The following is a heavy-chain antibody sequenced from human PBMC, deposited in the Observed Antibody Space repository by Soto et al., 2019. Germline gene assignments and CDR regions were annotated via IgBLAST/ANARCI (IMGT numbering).Heavy chain of an antibody. Sequence: PGKGLVWVSRIDSGGRTTTYADSVKGRFTISRDNAKNTLYLQMNGLRAEDTALYYFFRAEDGRRDTVPVSAFLLNRSSDL. V-gene: IGHV3-74*01. J-gene: IGHJ2*01. D-gene: IGHD2-15*01. CDR2: IDSGGRTT. CDR3: FRAEDGRRDTVPVSAFLLNRSSDL.